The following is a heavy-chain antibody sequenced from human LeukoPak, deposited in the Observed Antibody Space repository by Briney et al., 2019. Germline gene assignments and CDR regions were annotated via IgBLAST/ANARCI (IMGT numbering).Heavy chain of an antibody. J-gene: IGHJ4*02. CDR2: IYYSGST. CDR3: ARQVEMATTLDY. D-gene: IGHD5-24*01. Sequence: SETLSLTCTVSGGXISSSSYYWGWIRQPPGKGLEWIGSIYYSGSTYYNPSLKSRVTISVDTSKNQFSLKLSSVTAADTAVYYCARQVEMATTLDYWGQGTLVTVSS. V-gene: IGHV4-39*01. CDR1: GGXISSSSYY.